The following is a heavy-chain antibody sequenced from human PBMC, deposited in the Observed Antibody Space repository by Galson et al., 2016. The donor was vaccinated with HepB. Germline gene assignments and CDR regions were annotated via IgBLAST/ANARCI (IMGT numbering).Heavy chain of an antibody. Sequence: SLRLSCAASGFTFSTFAMYWVRQAPGKGLEWVARISGDGRKTSYADPVKGRSTISRDDSRDTLSLQMNGLTAEDTAVYYCLRDVIRRGQGTLVTVSS. J-gene: IGHJ4*02. CDR3: LRDVIR. D-gene: IGHD3-16*02. V-gene: IGHV3-30*04. CDR1: GFTFSTFA. CDR2: ISGDGRKT.